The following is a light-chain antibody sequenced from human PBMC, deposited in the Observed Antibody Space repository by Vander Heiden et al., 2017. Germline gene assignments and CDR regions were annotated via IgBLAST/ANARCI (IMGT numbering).Light chain of an antibody. CDR3: QQYNSYSPVT. Sequence: DIQLTPSPSTPSASVGDSVTITCRASQSISSWWAWYQQKPGKAPKLLIYKASSLESGVPSRFSGSRSGTEFTLTISSLQPDDFATYYCQQYNSYSPVTFGPGTKVDIK. J-gene: IGKJ3*01. V-gene: IGKV1-5*03. CDR1: QSISSW. CDR2: KAS.